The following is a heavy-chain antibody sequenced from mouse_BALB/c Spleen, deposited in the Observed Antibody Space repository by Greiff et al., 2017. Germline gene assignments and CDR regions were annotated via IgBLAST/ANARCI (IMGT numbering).Heavy chain of an antibody. V-gene: IGHV14-3*02. J-gene: IGHJ4*01. CDR2: IDPANGNT. D-gene: IGHD1-1*01. Sequence: VQLKESGAELVKPGASVKLSCTASGFNIKDTYMHWVKQRPEQGLEWIGRIDPANGNTKYDPKFQGKSTITADTSSNTAYLQLSSLTSEDTAVYYCARDGTYAMDYWGQGTSVTVSS. CDR1: GFNIKDTY. CDR3: ARDGTYAMDY.